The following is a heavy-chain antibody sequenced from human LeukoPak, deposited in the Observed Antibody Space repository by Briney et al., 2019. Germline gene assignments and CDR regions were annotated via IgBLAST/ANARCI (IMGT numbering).Heavy chain of an antibody. D-gene: IGHD1-7*01. V-gene: IGHV3-23*01. Sequence: PGGSLRLSCAASGFTFSSYAMSWVRQAPGKGLEWVSAISGSGGSTYYADSVKGRFTISRDNAKNSLYLQMNSLRAEDTAVYYCARGVGGGKLELRPIDYWGQGTLVTVSS. CDR2: ISGSGGST. CDR1: GFTFSSYA. CDR3: ARGVGGGKLELRPIDY. J-gene: IGHJ4*02.